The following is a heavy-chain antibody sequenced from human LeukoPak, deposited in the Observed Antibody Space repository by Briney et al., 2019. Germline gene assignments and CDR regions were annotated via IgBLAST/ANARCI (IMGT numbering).Heavy chain of an antibody. CDR1: GGSFSSSSYY. J-gene: IGHJ4*02. Sequence: SETLSLTCSVSGGSFSSSSYYWGWIRQPPGKGLEWIGSISYSGSTFHNPSLKSRVTISVDTSKNHFSLKLSSVTAADTALYYCARSQSGYNYSYHFDSWGQGTLVTVSS. CDR2: ISYSGST. V-gene: IGHV4-39*02. D-gene: IGHD5-18*01. CDR3: ARSQSGYNYSYHFDS.